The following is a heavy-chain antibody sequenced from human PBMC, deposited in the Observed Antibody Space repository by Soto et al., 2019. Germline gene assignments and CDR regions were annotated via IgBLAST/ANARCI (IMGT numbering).Heavy chain of an antibody. V-gene: IGHV1-69*11. CDR3: ATARSRRGFDY. CDR2: ILPILGTT. CDR1: GDTVSSYA. Sequence: QVHLVQSGAEVKKPGSSVKVSCKTSGDTVSSYAISWVRQVPGQGLEWMGTILPILGTTNYAQKFQDTITLTTDESTSTAYMELSSLTSEDTAVYFCATARSRRGFDYWGQGTLVTVSS. J-gene: IGHJ4*02.